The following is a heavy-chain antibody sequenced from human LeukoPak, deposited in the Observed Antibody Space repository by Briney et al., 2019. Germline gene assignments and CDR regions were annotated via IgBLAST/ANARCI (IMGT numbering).Heavy chain of an antibody. CDR2: ISSSSSTI. CDR3: ARDIRGGQQLVLDY. CDR1: GFTFSSYS. J-gene: IGHJ4*02. Sequence: HPGGSLRLACAASGFTFSSYSMNWVGQAPGKGLEGVAYISSSSSTIYYADSVKGRFTISRDNAKNSLYLQMNSLRAEDTAVYYCARDIRGGQQLVLDYSGQGTLVTVSS. D-gene: IGHD6-13*01. V-gene: IGHV3-48*04.